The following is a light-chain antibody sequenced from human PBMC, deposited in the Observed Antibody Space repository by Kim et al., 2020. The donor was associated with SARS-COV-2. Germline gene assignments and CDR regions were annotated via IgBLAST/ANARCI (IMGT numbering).Light chain of an antibody. Sequence: DIQMTQSPSSLSASVGDRVTITCQASQDINKYLNWYQQKPGKAPKLLIYDASNLETGVPSRFSGSGSETHFTFTISSLQPEDIGTYYCQHYGNVPPYTFGQGTKLEI. J-gene: IGKJ2*01. CDR1: QDINKY. V-gene: IGKV1-33*01. CDR3: QHYGNVPPYT. CDR2: DAS.